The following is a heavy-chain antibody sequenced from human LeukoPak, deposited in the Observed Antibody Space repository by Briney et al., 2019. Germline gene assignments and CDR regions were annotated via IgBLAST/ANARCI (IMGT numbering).Heavy chain of an antibody. V-gene: IGHV1-2*02. J-gene: IGHJ3*02. CDR2: INPESGDT. D-gene: IGHD6-13*01. CDR1: VYTFTGYY. Sequence: ASVNVSCKASVYTFTGYYMHWVRQAPGQGLEWMGWINPESGDTDYAQNLQGRVTMTRDTSISTAYMELSRLRSDDTAVYYCARARYSSSWYAFDIWGQGTMVTVSS. CDR3: ARARYSSSWYAFDI.